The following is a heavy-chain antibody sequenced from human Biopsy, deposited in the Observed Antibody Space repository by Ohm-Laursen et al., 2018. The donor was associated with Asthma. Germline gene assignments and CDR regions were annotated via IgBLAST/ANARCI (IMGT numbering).Heavy chain of an antibody. J-gene: IGHJ4*02. V-gene: IGHV3-53*01. Sequence: SLRLSCAASGFAVSRDYMFWVRQAPGKGLEWVSVIYSGGTSHTADSVRGRLTISRDYSKNTLYLQMHSLRAEDTAVYCCARGDSSNWSHYYFDYWGQGTLVTVSS. D-gene: IGHD3-22*01. CDR3: ARGDSSNWSHYYFDY. CDR2: IYSGGTS. CDR1: GFAVSRDY.